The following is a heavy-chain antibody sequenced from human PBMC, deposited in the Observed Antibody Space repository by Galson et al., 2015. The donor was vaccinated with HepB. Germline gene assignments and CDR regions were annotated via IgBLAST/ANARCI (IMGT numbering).Heavy chain of an antibody. Sequence: SLRLSCAASGFTFTNYAMHWVRQAPGKGLGWVAVTSYDEMYKYYTDSVRGRFTISRDNSKNTLYLQMNSLRTEDTAVYYCAREPRTRRYYYDSSTYGPVDYWGQGNLVTVSS. CDR3: AREPRTRRYYYDSSTYGPVDY. CDR1: GFTFTNYA. V-gene: IGHV3-30*04. CDR2: TSYDEMYK. J-gene: IGHJ4*02. D-gene: IGHD3-22*01.